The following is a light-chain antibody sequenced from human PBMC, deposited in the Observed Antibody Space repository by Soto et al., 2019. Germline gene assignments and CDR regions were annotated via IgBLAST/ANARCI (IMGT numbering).Light chain of an antibody. CDR1: SSNIGAGYD. J-gene: IGLJ1*01. V-gene: IGLV1-40*01. CDR2: GNT. Sequence: QSVLTQPPSVSGAPGQRVTISCTGSSSNIGAGYDVHWYQQLPGTAPKLLIYGNTNRPSGVPDRFSGSKSGTSASLAITGLRAADEADYYCQSLDTRLSGDVFGTGTKLTVL. CDR3: QSLDTRLSGDV.